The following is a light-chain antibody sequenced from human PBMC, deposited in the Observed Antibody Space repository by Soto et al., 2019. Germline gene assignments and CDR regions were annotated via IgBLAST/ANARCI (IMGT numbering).Light chain of an antibody. CDR3: QQYYGLPPLT. J-gene: IGKJ5*01. Sequence: DIQKTQSPSSMSASIGDRVTITCQASQNITNNLSWYQQKPGKAPNLLIYHASKLAKGVTSRFSGIGSGTEFSFIITSLQSADLAAYYCQQYYGLPPLTFGQGTRLEIK. V-gene: IGKV1-33*01. CDR2: HAS. CDR1: QNITNN.